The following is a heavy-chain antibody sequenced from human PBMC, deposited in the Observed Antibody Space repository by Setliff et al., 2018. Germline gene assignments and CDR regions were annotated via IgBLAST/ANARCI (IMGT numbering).Heavy chain of an antibody. CDR3: ARGSLGTAFPSWFHP. CDR1: GYSFPSYW. V-gene: IGHV5-51*01. D-gene: IGHD2-21*02. Sequence: GESLKISCKASGYSFPSYWIGWVRQVPGKGLEWMGIIYPGDSDTRYTPSFQGQVTISVDKSISTAFLHWGSLKASDSAIYYCARGSLGTAFPSWFHPWGQGTLVTVSS. J-gene: IGHJ5*02. CDR2: IYPGDSDT.